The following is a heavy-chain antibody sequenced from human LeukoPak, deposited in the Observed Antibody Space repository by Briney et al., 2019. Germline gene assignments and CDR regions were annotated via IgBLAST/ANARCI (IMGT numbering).Heavy chain of an antibody. Sequence: GSLRLSCAASGFIFSSYSMNWVRQPPGKGLEWIGEINHSGSTNYNPSLKSRVTISVDTSKNQFSLKLSSVTAADTAVYYCARAWRIRSARYYDFWSGRWFDPWGQGTLVTVSS. CDR2: INHSGST. D-gene: IGHD3-3*01. J-gene: IGHJ5*02. V-gene: IGHV4-34*01. CDR3: ARAWRIRSARYYDFWSGRWFDP. CDR1: GFIFSSYS.